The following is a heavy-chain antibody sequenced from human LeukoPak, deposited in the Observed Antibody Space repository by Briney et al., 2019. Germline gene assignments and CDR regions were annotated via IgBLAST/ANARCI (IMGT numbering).Heavy chain of an antibody. CDR1: GFTFSRFA. CDR2: IGGSGGST. J-gene: IGHJ6*02. V-gene: IGHV3-23*01. CDR3: AKVPTLNYYYNGVDV. D-gene: IGHD1-1*01. Sequence: PGGSLRLSCVGSGFTFSRFAMNWVRQAPGKGLEWVSAIGGSGGSTFYADSVKGRFTVSRDNSKNTLYLQLNTLTAEDTAVYYCAKVPTLNYYYNGVDVWGQGTTVTVSS.